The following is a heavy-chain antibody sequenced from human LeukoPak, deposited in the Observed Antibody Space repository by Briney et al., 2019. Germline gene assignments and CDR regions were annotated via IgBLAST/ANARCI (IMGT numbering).Heavy chain of an antibody. V-gene: IGHV1-69*04. CDR1: GGTFSSYA. CDR2: IIPILGIA. Sequence: ASVKVSCKASGGTFSSYAISWVRQAPGQGLEWMGRIIPILGIANYAQKFQGRVTITADKSTSTAYMELSSLRSEDTAVYYCARGSSRAPYYFDYWGQGTLVIVSS. J-gene: IGHJ4*02. CDR3: ARGSSRAPYYFDY. D-gene: IGHD6-13*01.